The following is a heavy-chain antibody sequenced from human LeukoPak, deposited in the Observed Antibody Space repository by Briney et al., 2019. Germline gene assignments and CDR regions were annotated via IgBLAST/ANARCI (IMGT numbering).Heavy chain of an antibody. V-gene: IGHV4-59*08. Sequence: SETLSLTCAVSGGSISNYYWSWIRQPPGKGLECIGYIYYTGSTTYNPSLKSRVTISVDSSKNQFSLRLSSVTAADTVVYYCARLSTTSGWYSWFDPWGQGTLVAVS. D-gene: IGHD6-19*01. CDR1: GGSISNYY. J-gene: IGHJ5*02. CDR2: IYYTGST. CDR3: ARLSTTSGWYSWFDP.